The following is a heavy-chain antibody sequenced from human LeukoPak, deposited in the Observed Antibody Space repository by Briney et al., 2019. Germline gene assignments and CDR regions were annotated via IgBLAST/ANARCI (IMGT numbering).Heavy chain of an antibody. Sequence: GGSLRLSCVVSGFTFSSYSMNWVRQAPGKGLEWVSSITSSSNYIYYADSVKGRFTISRDNAKNSLYLQMNSLRAEDTAVYYCARDLTDDFRSGYHFDYWGQGTLVTVSS. D-gene: IGHD3-3*01. CDR1: GFTFSSYS. J-gene: IGHJ4*02. CDR2: ITSSSNYI. CDR3: ARDLTDDFRSGYHFDY. V-gene: IGHV3-21*01.